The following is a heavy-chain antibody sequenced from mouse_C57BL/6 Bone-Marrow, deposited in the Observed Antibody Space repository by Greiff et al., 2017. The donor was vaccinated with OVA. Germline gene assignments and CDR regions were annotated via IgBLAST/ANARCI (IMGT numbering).Heavy chain of an antibody. D-gene: IGHD2-3*01. V-gene: IGHV1-85*01. Sequence: VKLMESGPELVKPGASVKLSCKASGYTFTSYDINWVKQRPGQGLEWIGWIYPRDGSTKYNEKFKGKATLTVDTSSSTAYMELHSLTSEDSAVYFCAREDDGYYLYYFDYWGQGTTLTVSS. CDR3: AREDDGYYLYYFDY. J-gene: IGHJ2*01. CDR2: IYPRDGST. CDR1: GYTFTSYD.